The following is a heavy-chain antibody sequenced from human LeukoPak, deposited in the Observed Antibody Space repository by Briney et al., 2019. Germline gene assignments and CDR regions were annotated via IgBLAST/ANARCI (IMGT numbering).Heavy chain of an antibody. CDR2: IYYSGST. CDR3: ARQKFYSTGWYPNWFDP. CDR1: GGSIISSNYS. J-gene: IGHJ5*02. V-gene: IGHV4-39*01. D-gene: IGHD6-19*01. Sequence: PSETLSLTCTVSGGSIISSNYSWGWIRQPPGKGLEWIGSIYYSGSTYHNPSLKSRVTISVDTSKTQFSLKLRSVTAADTAVYYCARQKFYSTGWYPNWFDPWGQGTLVTVSS.